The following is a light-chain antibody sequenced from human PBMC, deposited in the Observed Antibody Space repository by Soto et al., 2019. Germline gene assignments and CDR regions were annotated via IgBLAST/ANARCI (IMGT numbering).Light chain of an antibody. CDR2: RNN. J-gene: IGLJ7*01. CDR3: AAWDDTLDAQV. V-gene: IGLV1-47*01. CDR1: RSNIGRNF. Sequence: QSVLTQSPSASGTPGQRVTISCSGSRSNIGRNFAYWYQHVPGTAPRLLIQRNNERPSGVPDRFSGSKSGTSVSLAISGLRSDGEATYYCAAWDDTLDAQVFGGGTQLTVL.